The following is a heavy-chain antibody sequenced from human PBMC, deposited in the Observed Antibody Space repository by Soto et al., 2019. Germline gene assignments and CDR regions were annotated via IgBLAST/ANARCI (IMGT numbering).Heavy chain of an antibody. CDR2: VIPIFGTA. CDR3: ASYCSSTSCYLGDYYYYGMDV. V-gene: IGHV1-69*13. Sequence: SVKVSCKASGGTFSSYAISWVRQAPGQGLEWMGGVIPIFGTANYAQKFQGRVTITADESTSTAYMELSSLRPEDTAVYYCASYCSSTSCYLGDYYYYGMDVWGQGTTVTVSS. D-gene: IGHD2-2*01. J-gene: IGHJ6*02. CDR1: GGTFSSYA.